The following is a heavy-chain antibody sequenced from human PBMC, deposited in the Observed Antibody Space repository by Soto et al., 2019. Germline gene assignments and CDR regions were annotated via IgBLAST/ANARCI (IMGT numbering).Heavy chain of an antibody. Sequence: SETLSLTCTVSGGSITSGGSYWSWIRQHPGKGLEWIGNIYYSGNTYYNPSLKSRVTISVDTSKIQFSLKLTSVTAADTAVYYCARGYYDILTGEYNWFEPWGQGTLVTVSS. J-gene: IGHJ5*02. CDR3: ARGYYDILTGEYNWFEP. V-gene: IGHV4-31*03. CDR2: IYYSGNT. CDR1: GGSITSGGSY. D-gene: IGHD3-9*01.